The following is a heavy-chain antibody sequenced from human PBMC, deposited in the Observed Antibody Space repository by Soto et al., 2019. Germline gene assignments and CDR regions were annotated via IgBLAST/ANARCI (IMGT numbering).Heavy chain of an antibody. D-gene: IGHD6-13*01. J-gene: IGHJ6*02. Sequence: ASVKVSCKASGYTFTGYYMHWVRQAPGQGLEWMGWINPNSGGTNYAQKFQGRVTMTRDTSISTAYMELSRLRSDDTAVYYCARDIAAAGTYYYYSGMDVWGQGTTVTVSS. CDR3: ARDIAAAGTYYYYSGMDV. V-gene: IGHV1-2*02. CDR2: INPNSGGT. CDR1: GYTFTGYY.